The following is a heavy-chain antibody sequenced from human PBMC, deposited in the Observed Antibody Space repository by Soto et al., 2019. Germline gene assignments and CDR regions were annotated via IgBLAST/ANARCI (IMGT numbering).Heavy chain of an antibody. Sequence: PGGSLRLSCAASGFTFSSYSMNWVRQAPGKGLEWVSYISSSSSTIYYADSVKGRFTISRDNAKNTLYLQMNSLRAEDTAVYYCAREFGSGYLPIDLWGCGTLVTVSS. CDR2: ISSSSSTI. J-gene: IGHJ2*01. CDR1: GFTFSSYS. CDR3: AREFGSGYLPIDL. V-gene: IGHV3-48*04. D-gene: IGHD3-22*01.